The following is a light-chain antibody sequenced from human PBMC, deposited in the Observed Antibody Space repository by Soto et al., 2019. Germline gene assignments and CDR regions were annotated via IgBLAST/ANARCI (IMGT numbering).Light chain of an antibody. CDR1: QSVGRN. V-gene: IGKV3-15*01. CDR3: QQYNNWPRT. J-gene: IGKJ3*01. CDR2: GAS. Sequence: EIVMTQSPATLSVSPGERATLSCRASQSVGRNLAWYQQKPGQAPRLLIYGASTRATGIPARFSGSGSGTDFTLTISSLQSEDFAVYYCQQYNNWPRTFGPGTKVDIK.